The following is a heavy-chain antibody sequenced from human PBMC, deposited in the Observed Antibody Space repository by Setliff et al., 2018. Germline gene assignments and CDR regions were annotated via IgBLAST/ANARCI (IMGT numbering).Heavy chain of an antibody. D-gene: IGHD2-2*01. CDR2: VYDSETT. J-gene: IGHJ4*02. Sequence: SETLSLTCTVPGGSISSISYYWGWIRQPPGKGLEWIGTVYDSETTYYNPSLKSRVTIFVDTSKNQFSLNLNSVTAADTGVYYCASCRYQVPYDYWGQGILVTVSS. V-gene: IGHV4-39*01. CDR3: ASCRYQVPYDY. CDR1: GGSISSISYY.